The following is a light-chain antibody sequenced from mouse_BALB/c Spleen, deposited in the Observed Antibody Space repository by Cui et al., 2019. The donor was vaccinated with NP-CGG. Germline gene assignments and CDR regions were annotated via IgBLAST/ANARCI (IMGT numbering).Light chain of an antibody. CDR3: ALWYSNHWV. V-gene: IGLV1*01. J-gene: IGLJ1*01. CDR2: GTN. CDR1: IGAVTTSNY. Sequence: QPLLTQESALTTSPGETVTLTCRSSIGAVTTSNYANWVQEKPDHLFTGLIGGTNNRTPGVPARFSGSLIGDKAALTITGAQTEDEAIYFCALWYSNHWVFGGGTKLTVL.